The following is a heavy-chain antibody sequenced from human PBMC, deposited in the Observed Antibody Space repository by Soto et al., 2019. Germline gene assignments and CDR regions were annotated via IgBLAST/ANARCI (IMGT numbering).Heavy chain of an antibody. Sequence: GESLKISCKGSGYNFAGYWIAWVRQMPGKGLELMGIIYPSDSDTRYRPSFQGRVTISADKSISSAYLQWSSLRASDTAMYYCARGGVSTHTFDYWGQGTPVTVSS. J-gene: IGHJ4*02. CDR2: IYPSDSDT. CDR1: GYNFAGYW. D-gene: IGHD3-3*01. V-gene: IGHV5-51*01. CDR3: ARGGVSTHTFDY.